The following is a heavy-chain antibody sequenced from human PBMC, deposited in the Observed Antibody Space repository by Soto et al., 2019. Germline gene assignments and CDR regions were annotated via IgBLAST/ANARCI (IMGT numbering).Heavy chain of an antibody. D-gene: IGHD4-17*01. J-gene: IGHJ6*03. CDR2: IYYSGST. V-gene: IGHV4-59*01. CDR3: ARVITVTTHYYYYMDV. CDR1: GGSISSYY. Sequence: SETLSLTCTVSGGSISSYYWSWIRQPPGKGLEWIGYIYYSGSTNYNPSLKSRVTISVDTSKNQFSLKLSSVTAADTTVYYCARVITVTTHYYYYMDVWGKGTTVTVSS.